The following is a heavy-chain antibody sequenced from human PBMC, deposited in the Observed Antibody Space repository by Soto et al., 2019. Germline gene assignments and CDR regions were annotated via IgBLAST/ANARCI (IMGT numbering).Heavy chain of an antibody. D-gene: IGHD2-2*01. CDR3: ARHLPDIVVVPAPAYYYMEV. J-gene: IGHJ6*03. CDR2: IYPGDSDT. V-gene: IGHV5-51*01. CDR1: GYSFTSYW. Sequence: PGESLKISCKGSGYSFTSYWIGWVRQMPGKGLEWMGIIYPGDSDTRYSPSFQGQVTISADKSISTAYLQWSSLKASDTAMYYCARHLPDIVVVPAPAYYYMEVWGKGTTVTVSS.